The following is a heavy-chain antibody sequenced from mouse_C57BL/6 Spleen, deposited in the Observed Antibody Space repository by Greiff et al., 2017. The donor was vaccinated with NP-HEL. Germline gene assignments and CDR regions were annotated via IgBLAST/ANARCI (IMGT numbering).Heavy chain of an antibody. Sequence: VQLVESGPGLVAPSQSLSITCTVSGFSLTSYGVHWVRQPPGKGLEWLVVIWSDGSTTYNSALNSRLTISKDNSKSQVFLKMNRLQTDDTAMYYCARHDYSNLAMDYWGQGTSVTVSS. J-gene: IGHJ4*01. CDR1: GFSLTSYG. CDR3: ARHDYSNLAMDY. D-gene: IGHD2-5*01. CDR2: IWSDGST. V-gene: IGHV2-6-1*01.